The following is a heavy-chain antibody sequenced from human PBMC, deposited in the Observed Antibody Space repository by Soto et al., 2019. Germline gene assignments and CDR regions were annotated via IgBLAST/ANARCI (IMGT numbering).Heavy chain of an antibody. D-gene: IGHD3-16*01. CDR3: ARQTKRGNNWFDP. J-gene: IGHJ5*02. V-gene: IGHV4-39*01. CDR2: TXYSGTX. Sequence: WVRQAPGNGLDWIGTTXYSGTXHYNTSIKTRXXISVDKSXXQFYLKLSSVTAPDTAVYYCARQTKRGNNWFDPWGQGTLVTASS.